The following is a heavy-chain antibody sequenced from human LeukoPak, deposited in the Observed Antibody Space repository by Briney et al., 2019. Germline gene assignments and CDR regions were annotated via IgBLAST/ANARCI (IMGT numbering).Heavy chain of an antibody. CDR2: INPSGGST. CDR1: GYTFTSYY. CDR3: ARSYYYDSSGSLDY. J-gene: IGHJ4*02. D-gene: IGHD3-22*01. V-gene: IGHV1-46*01. Sequence: GASVKVSCKASGYTFTSYYMHWVRQAPGQGLEWMGIINPSGGSTSYAQKLQGRVTMTTDTSTSTAYMELRSLRSDDTAVYYCARSYYYDSSGSLDYWGQGTLVTVSS.